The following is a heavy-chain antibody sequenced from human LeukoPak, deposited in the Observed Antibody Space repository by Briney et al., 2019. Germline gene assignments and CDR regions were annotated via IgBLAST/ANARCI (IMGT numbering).Heavy chain of an antibody. V-gene: IGHV3-7*01. CDR1: GFIFSSSW. CDR2: IRQDGNEI. J-gene: IGHJ4*02. D-gene: IGHD5-18*01. CDR3: ARDSDSYGFDY. Sequence: PGGSLRLSCAASGFIFSSSWMTWVRQAPGLGLEWVANIRQDGNEIFYVDSVKGRFTITRDNAKNSLYLQMNSLRAEDTAVYYCARDSDSYGFDYWGQGTLVTVSS.